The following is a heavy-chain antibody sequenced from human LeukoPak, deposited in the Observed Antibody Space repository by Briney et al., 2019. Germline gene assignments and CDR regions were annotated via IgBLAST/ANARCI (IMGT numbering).Heavy chain of an antibody. CDR3: ARAGYCSGGSCYSSYYYYMDV. Sequence: PGGSLRLSCAASGFTFSSYEMNWVRQAPGKGLEWVSYISSSGSTIYYADSVKGRSTISRDNAKNSLYLQMNSLRAEDTAVYYCARAGYCSGGSCYSSYYYYMDVWGKGTTVTVSS. CDR1: GFTFSSYE. CDR2: ISSSGSTI. V-gene: IGHV3-48*03. J-gene: IGHJ6*03. D-gene: IGHD2-15*01.